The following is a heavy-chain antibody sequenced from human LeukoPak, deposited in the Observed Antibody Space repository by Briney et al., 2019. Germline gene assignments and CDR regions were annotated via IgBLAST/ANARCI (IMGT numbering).Heavy chain of an antibody. CDR1: GGSFSGYY. D-gene: IGHD3-3*01. CDR2: INHSGST. Sequence: SETLSLTCAVYGGSFSGYYWSWIRQPPGKGLEWIGEINHSGSTNYNPSLKSRVTISVDTSKNRFSLKLSSVTAADTAVYYCARATDLKYYDFWSGYYYFDYWGQGTLVTVSS. J-gene: IGHJ4*02. CDR3: ARATDLKYYDFWSGYYYFDY. V-gene: IGHV4-34*01.